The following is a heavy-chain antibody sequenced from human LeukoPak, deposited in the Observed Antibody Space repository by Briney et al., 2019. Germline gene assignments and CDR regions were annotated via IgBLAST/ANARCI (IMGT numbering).Heavy chain of an antibody. CDR1: GYTLTELS. D-gene: IGHD6-19*01. Sequence: ASVKVSCKVSGYTLTELSMHWVRQTPGKGLEWMGGFDPEDGETIYAQKFQGRVTMTEDTSTDTAYMELSSLRSEDTAVYYCATVAVAGNIGAFDIWGQGTMVTVSS. CDR2: FDPEDGET. CDR3: ATVAVAGNIGAFDI. J-gene: IGHJ3*02. V-gene: IGHV1-24*01.